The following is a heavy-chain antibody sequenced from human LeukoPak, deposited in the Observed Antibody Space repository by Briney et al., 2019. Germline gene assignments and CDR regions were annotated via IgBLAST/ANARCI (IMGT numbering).Heavy chain of an antibody. CDR2: INPSGGST. J-gene: IGHJ4*02. D-gene: IGHD1-7*01. V-gene: IGHV1-46*01. CDR3: ARDEGPPRYNWNYGGPDY. CDR1: GYTFTSYY. Sequence: ASVKVSCKASGYTFTSYYMDWVRQAPGQGLEWMGIINPSGGSTTYAQKFQGRVTMTRDTSTSTVYMELSSLRSEDTALYYCARDEGPPRYNWNYGGPDYWGQGTLVTVSS.